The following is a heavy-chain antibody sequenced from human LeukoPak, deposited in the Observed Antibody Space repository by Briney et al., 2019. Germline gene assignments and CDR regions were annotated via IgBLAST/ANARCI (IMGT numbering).Heavy chain of an antibody. CDR2: ISSSSSYI. V-gene: IGHV3-21*01. J-gene: IGHJ4*02. CDR1: GFTFSSYA. Sequence: GGSLRLSCAASGFTFSSYAMSWVRQAPGKGLQWVSSISSSSSYIYYADSVKGRFTISRDNAKNSLYLQMSSLRAEDTAVYYCARDRGLLPDYWGQGTLVTVSS. CDR3: ARDRGLLPDY. D-gene: IGHD1-26*01.